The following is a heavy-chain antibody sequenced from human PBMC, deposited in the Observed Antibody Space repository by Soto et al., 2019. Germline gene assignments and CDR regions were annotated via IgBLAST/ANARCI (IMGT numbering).Heavy chain of an antibody. CDR1: GGSISSSSYY. CDR2: IYYSGST. Sequence: TSETLSLTCTVSGGSISSSSYYWGWIRQPPGKGLEWIGSIYYSGSTYYNPSLKSRVTISVDTSKNQFSLKLSSVTAADTAVYYCARHADTYYYDSSGYYYPSYYFDYWGQGTLVTVSS. J-gene: IGHJ4*02. D-gene: IGHD3-22*01. V-gene: IGHV4-39*01. CDR3: ARHADTYYYDSSGYYYPSYYFDY.